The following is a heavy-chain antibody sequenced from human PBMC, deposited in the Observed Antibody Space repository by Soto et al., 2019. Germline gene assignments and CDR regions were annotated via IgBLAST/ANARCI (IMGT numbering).Heavy chain of an antibody. V-gene: IGHV4-39*01. CDR3: ARSRANPPQIDY. CDR2: IYYSGST. Sequence: QLQLQESGPGLVKPSETLSLTCTVSGGSISSSSYYWGWIRQPPGKGLEWIGSIYYSGSTYYNPSLKSRVTISVDTSKNQCSLKLSSVTAADTAVYYCARSRANPPQIDYWGQGTLVTVSS. CDR1: GGSISSSSYY. J-gene: IGHJ4*02.